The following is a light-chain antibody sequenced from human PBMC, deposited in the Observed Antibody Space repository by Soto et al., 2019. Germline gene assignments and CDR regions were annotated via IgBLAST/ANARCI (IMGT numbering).Light chain of an antibody. CDR3: QQYGGSPGFT. V-gene: IGKV3-20*01. CDR2: GAS. J-gene: IGKJ3*01. CDR1: QTACSNC. Sequence: EIVLTQSPGTLSLSPGERATLSCRTSQTACSNCLAWYQQKPGQAPRLLISGASNRATGIPDRFSGSGSGTDFTLTISRLEPEDFAVYYCQQYGGSPGFTFGPGTRVDIK.